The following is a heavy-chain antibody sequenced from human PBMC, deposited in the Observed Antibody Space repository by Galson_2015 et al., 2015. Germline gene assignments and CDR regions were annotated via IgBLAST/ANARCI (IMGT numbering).Heavy chain of an antibody. CDR2: ISSSGSTI. J-gene: IGHJ5*02. V-gene: IGHV3-48*03. CDR1: GSTFSSYE. D-gene: IGHD3-22*01. CDR3: ARDGPDYYDSSGYYLNA. Sequence: SLRLSCAASGSTFSSYEMNWVRQAPGKGLEWVSYISSSGSTIYYADSVKGRFTISRDNAKNSLYLQMNSLRAEDTAVYYCARDGPDYYDSSGYYLNAWGQGTLVTVSS.